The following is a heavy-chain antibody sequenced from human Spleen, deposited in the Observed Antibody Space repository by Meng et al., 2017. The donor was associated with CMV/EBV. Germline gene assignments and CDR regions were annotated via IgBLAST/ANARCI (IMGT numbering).Heavy chain of an antibody. CDR2: ITGSGDTT. CDR1: GFIFSSYA. CDR3: AKDPTGTTRGYFDY. V-gene: IGHV3-23*04. J-gene: IGHJ4*02. D-gene: IGHD1-1*01. Sequence: VQLVESGGGLVQPGWSLRLSCAASGFIFSSYAMTWVRQTPGKGLEWVSAITGSGDTTLYAESVKGRFTISRDNSKNTLYLQMNSLRVEDTAVYYCAKDPTGTTRGYFDYWGQGTLVTVSS.